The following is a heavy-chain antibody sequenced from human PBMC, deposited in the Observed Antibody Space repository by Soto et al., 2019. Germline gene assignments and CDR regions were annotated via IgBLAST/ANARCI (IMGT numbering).Heavy chain of an antibody. Sequence: GGSLSLSCAASGFTFSSYAMSWVRQAPGKGLEWVSAINGSGGSTYYADSVKGRFTISRDNSKNTLYLQMNSLRAEDTAVYYCAKASLGYCSSTSCYPEYYFDYWGQGTLVTVSS. CDR3: AKASLGYCSSTSCYPEYYFDY. V-gene: IGHV3-23*01. CDR2: INGSGGST. D-gene: IGHD2-2*01. J-gene: IGHJ4*02. CDR1: GFTFSSYA.